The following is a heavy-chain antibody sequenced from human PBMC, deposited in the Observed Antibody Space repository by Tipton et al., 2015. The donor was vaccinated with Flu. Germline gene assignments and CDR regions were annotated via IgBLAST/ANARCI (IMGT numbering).Heavy chain of an antibody. CDR3: AKDIYLGY. D-gene: IGHD2/OR15-2a*01. Sequence: SLRLSCAASGFTFSSYAMSWVRQAPGKGLEWVSGISWNSGSIGYADSVKGRFTISRDNAKNSLYLQMSSLRAEDTALYYCAKDIYLGYWGQGTLVTVSS. CDR1: GFTFSSYA. V-gene: IGHV3-9*01. J-gene: IGHJ4*02. CDR2: ISWNSGSI.